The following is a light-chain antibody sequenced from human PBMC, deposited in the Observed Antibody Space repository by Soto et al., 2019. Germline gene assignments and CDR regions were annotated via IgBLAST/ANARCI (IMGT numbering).Light chain of an antibody. CDR2: GAS. CDR1: QPVSIN. J-gene: IGKJ4*01. CDR3: QQCKDWPLT. Sequence: EIVFTQSPVTLSFCPLEIATLSCRASQPVSINLAWFQQKPGQAPRLLIYGASTRATGIPARFSGSGSGTEFTLTISSLQSEDFAVYYCQQCKDWPLTFGGGTKVDIK. V-gene: IGKV3-15*01.